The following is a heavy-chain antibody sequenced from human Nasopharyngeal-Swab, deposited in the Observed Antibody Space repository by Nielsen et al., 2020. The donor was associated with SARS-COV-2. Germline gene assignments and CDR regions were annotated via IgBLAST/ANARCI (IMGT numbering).Heavy chain of an antibody. Sequence: GESLKISCAASGFSLSRHGMNWVRQAPGKGLEWVSAISRTSSTYYADSVKGRFTVSRDISKNTVFLQMNSLRVEDTSVYYCVRDLTGSYTMDVWGQGTTVTVSS. D-gene: IGHD3-10*01. J-gene: IGHJ6*02. V-gene: IGHV3-23*01. CDR2: ISRTSST. CDR1: GFSLSRHG. CDR3: VRDLTGSYTMDV.